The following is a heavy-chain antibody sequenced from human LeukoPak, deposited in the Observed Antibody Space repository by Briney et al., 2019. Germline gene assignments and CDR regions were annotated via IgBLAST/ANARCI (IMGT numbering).Heavy chain of an antibody. Sequence: PSETLSLTCAVYGGSFSGYYWSWIRQPPGKGLEWIGEINHSGSTNYNPSLKSRVTISVDTSKNQFSLKLSSVTAADTAVYYCARLPAYYGSGSYYNVLDYFDYWGPGTLVTVSS. D-gene: IGHD3-10*01. CDR1: GGSFSGYY. CDR3: ARLPAYYGSGSYYNVLDYFDY. J-gene: IGHJ4*02. V-gene: IGHV4-34*01. CDR2: INHSGST.